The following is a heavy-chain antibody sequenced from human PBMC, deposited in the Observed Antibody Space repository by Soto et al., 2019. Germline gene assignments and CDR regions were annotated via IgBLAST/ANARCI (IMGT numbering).Heavy chain of an antibody. J-gene: IGHJ4*02. V-gene: IGHV3-23*01. Sequence: EVQLLESGGDLVHPGESLRLSCAASGFLSSNYAMGWVRQAPGTGLEWVSAISDSGVNTYYADSVKGRFTISRDNSKNALYLEMMSLRAGDTAVYYCIKEARGHSYARLWGRGTPVTVSS. D-gene: IGHD3-16*01. CDR3: IKEARGHSYARL. CDR1: GFLSSNYA. CDR2: ISDSGVNT.